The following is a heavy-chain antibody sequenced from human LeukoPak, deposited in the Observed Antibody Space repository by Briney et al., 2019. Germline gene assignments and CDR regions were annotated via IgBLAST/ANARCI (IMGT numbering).Heavy chain of an antibody. D-gene: IGHD5-12*01. CDR1: GGSISSGTYF. J-gene: IGHJ4*02. CDR2: ISTSGST. CDR3: TRGWMAHGH. Sequence: SETLSLTCTVSGGSISSGTYFCSWIRQPAGQGLEWVGRISTSGSTNYNPPLKSRVTISVDTSKNQLSLRLTSVTAADTAVYYCTRGWMAHGHWGQGTLVTVSS. V-gene: IGHV4-61*02.